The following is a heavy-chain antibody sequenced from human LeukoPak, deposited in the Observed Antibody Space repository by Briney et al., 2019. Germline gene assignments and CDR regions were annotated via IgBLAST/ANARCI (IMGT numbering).Heavy chain of an antibody. Sequence: PSETLSLTCAVYGGSFSGYYWSWIRQPPGKGLEWIGEINHSGSTNYNPSLKSRVTISVDTSKNQFSLKLSSVTAADTAVYYCASLEGLRDPWGQGTLVTVSS. J-gene: IGHJ5*02. D-gene: IGHD3-16*01. CDR2: INHSGST. V-gene: IGHV4-34*01. CDR1: GGSFSGYY. CDR3: ASLEGLRDP.